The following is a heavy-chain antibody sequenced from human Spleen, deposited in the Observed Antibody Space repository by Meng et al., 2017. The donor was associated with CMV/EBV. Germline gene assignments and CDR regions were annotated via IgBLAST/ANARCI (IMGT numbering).Heavy chain of an antibody. V-gene: IGHV3-30*02. CDR3: AKDLQTYYDFRGHAFDI. D-gene: IGHD3-3*01. CDR1: GFTFRSYG. Sequence: GGSLRLSCEASGFTFRSYGMNWVRQGPGKGLEWVAFIRFDGGNKNYVDSVKGRFTISRDNSKNTLYLQMNSLRAEDTAVYYCAKDLQTYYDFRGHAFDIWGQGTMVTVSS. CDR2: IRFDGGNK. J-gene: IGHJ3*02.